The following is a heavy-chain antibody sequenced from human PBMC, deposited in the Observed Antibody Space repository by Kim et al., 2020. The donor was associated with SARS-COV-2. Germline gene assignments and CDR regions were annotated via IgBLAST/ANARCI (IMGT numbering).Heavy chain of an antibody. Sequence: GGSLRLSCTTSGFTFDDHYMDWVRQAPGKGLEWVGRSRNKANSYTTEYAASVRGRFTISRDDSENFMYLQMNSLKSEDTAVYYCVRCTVSCDFLDSWGQGTLVTVSS. V-gene: IGHV3-72*01. CDR3: VRCTVSCDFLDS. J-gene: IGHJ4*02. CDR1: GFTFDDHY. CDR2: SRNKANSYTT. D-gene: IGHD2-8*02.